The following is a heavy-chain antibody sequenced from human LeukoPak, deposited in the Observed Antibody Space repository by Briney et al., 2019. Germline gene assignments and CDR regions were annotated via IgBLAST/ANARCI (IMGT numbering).Heavy chain of an antibody. Sequence: GGSLRLSCAASGFTFSSYAMSWVRQAPGKGLEWVSAMSGSGDSTSYADSVKGRFTISRDSSKNTLYLQMNNLRAEDTALYYCAKPEADFWSGYYYFDFWGQGTLVTVSS. CDR1: GFTFSSYA. CDR3: AKPEADFWSGYYYFDF. CDR2: MSGSGDST. V-gene: IGHV3-23*01. J-gene: IGHJ4*02. D-gene: IGHD3-3*01.